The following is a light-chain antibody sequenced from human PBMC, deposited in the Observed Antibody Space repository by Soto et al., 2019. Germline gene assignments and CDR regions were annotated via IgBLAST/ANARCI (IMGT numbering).Light chain of an antibody. J-gene: IGKJ4*01. CDR1: QSVSSSY. V-gene: IGKV3-20*01. CDR3: QQYGSSRAT. CDR2: GAS. Sequence: EIVLTQSPGTLSLSPGERATLSCRASQSVSSSYLAWYQQKPGQAPRLLIYGASSRATGIPDRFSGGGSGTDFTLTISRLEPEDFAVYYCQQYGSSRATFGGGTKVEIK.